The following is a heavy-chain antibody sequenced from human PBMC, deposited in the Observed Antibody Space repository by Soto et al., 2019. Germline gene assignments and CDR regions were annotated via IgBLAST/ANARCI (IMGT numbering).Heavy chain of an antibody. V-gene: IGHV3-66*01. J-gene: IGHJ5*02. CDR2: INPEGRT. Sequence: PGGSLRLSCEASGLIVNNNFMNWVRQAPGRGLEWVSVINPEGRTYYADSVKDRFTISRDTSKNTLYLQMNSLRVEDTAVYYCARDTPGPFSFDPWGQGTQVTVSS. CDR1: GLIVNNNF. D-gene: IGHD3-3*02. CDR3: ARDTPGPFSFDP.